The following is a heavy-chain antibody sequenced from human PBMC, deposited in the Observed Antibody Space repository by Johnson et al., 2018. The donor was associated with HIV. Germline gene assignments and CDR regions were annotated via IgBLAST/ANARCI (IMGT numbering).Heavy chain of an antibody. Sequence: VQLVESGGGVVRPGGSLRLSCTASEFTVRSNYMHWVRQAPGKGLEWVSVIYTGGSTYYADSVKGRFTISRDNSKNTLYLQMNSLRPEDTAVYYCARGGEWSWELPTTNAFDIWGQGTMVTVSS. V-gene: IGHV3-66*02. J-gene: IGHJ3*02. CDR2: IYTGGST. D-gene: IGHD1-26*01. CDR1: EFTVRSNY. CDR3: ARGGEWSWELPTTNAFDI.